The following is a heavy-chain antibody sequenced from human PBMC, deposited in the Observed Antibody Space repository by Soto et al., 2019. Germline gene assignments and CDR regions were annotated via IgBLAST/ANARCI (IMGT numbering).Heavy chain of an antibody. J-gene: IGHJ5*02. V-gene: IGHV1-2*02. D-gene: IGHD2-2*01. Sequence: GASVKVSCKASGYTFSGYYMHWVRQAPGQGLEWMGWINPNSGGTNYAQKFQGRVTMTRDTSISTAYMELSRLRSDDTAVYYCARDSPLDCSSSSCYSGWFDPWGQGTLVTVSS. CDR3: ARDSPLDCSSSSCYSGWFDP. CDR2: INPNSGGT. CDR1: GYTFSGYY.